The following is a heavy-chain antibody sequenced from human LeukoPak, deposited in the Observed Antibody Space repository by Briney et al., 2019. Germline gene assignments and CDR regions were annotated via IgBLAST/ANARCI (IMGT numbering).Heavy chain of an antibody. CDR3: ARRTTGTTTGYDY. J-gene: IGHJ4*02. V-gene: IGHV3-23*01. CDR2: ISGSGGST. CDR1: GFTFSSYA. D-gene: IGHD1-14*01. Sequence: GGSLRLSCAASGFTFSSYAMSWVRQAPGKGREWVSAISGSGGSTYYADSVKGRFTISRDNSKNTLYLQMNSLRAEDTAVYYCARRTTGTTTGYDYWGQGTLVTVSS.